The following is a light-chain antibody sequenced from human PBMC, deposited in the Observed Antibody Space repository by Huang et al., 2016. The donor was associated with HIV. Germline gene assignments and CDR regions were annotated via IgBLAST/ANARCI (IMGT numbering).Light chain of an antibody. V-gene: IGKV3-15*01. CDR1: QNIRNN. CDR3: QHHNNWPPYS. Sequence: EIVMTQSPATLSVSPGERATLSCRASQNIRNNLAWYQQRPGQAPRLLIYGASTRPTGIPARFSGSGSGTEFTLTISSIQSEDFAIYYCQHHNNWPPYSFGRGTRLEIK. J-gene: IGKJ2*03. CDR2: GAS.